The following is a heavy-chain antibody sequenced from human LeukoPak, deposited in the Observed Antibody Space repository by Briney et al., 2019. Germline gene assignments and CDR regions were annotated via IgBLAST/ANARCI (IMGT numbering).Heavy chain of an antibody. CDR3: ARENTATRASDI. CDR1: GFTFSDHY. J-gene: IGHJ3*02. V-gene: IGHV3-72*01. CDR2: IRNKVASYTT. D-gene: IGHD2-15*01. Sequence: PGGSLRLSCVVSGFTFSDHYMDWVRQAPEKGLEWVGRIRNKVASYTTEYAASVKGRFTVSRDDSKNSLYLQMNSLKTEDTAVYFCARENTATRASDIWGQGTVVTVSS.